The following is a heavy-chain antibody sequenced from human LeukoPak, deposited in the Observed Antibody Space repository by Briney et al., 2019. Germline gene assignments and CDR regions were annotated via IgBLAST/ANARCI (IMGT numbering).Heavy chain of an antibody. D-gene: IGHD3-9*01. V-gene: IGHV4-59*01. CDR3: ARGGTRTYDILTGYHLYYYYYMDV. CDR2: IYHTGST. J-gene: IGHJ6*03. Sequence: PSETLSLTCAVSGVSITSYYWTWIRLPPGKGLEWIAYIYHTGSTNYNPSLSSRVTISVDTSKNQFSLKLSSVTAADTAVYYCARGGTRTYDILTGYHLYYYYYMDVWGKGTTVTVSS. CDR1: GVSITSYY.